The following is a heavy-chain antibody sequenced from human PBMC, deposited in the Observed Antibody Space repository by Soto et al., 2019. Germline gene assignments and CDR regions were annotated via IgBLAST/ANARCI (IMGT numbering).Heavy chain of an antibody. CDR2: ISGSGGGT. CDR1: GFTFTNYA. J-gene: IGHJ6*03. CDR3: AKAYGDYSYFYMDV. D-gene: IGHD4-17*01. V-gene: IGHV3-23*01. Sequence: GGSLRLSCTASGFTFTNYAISWVRQAPGKGLEWVSAISGSGGGTYYADSVRGRFTSSRDISKSTLYLQMNSLRAEDTALYYCAKAYGDYSYFYMDVWGKGTTVTVSS.